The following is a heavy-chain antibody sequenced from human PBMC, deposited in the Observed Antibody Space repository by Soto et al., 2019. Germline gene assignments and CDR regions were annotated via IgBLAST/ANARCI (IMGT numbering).Heavy chain of an antibody. CDR1: GGSVSSGSYY. D-gene: IGHD1-20*01. V-gene: IGHV4-61*01. Sequence: PSETLSLTCTVSGGSVSSGSYYWSWIRQPPGKGLEWIGYIYYSGSTNYNPSLKSRVTISVDTSKNQSSLKLSSVTAADTAVYYCARDNLYTSNVPGEHYYYYYGMDVWGQGTTVTVSS. CDR3: ARDNLYTSNVPGEHYYYYYGMDV. J-gene: IGHJ6*02. CDR2: IYYSGST.